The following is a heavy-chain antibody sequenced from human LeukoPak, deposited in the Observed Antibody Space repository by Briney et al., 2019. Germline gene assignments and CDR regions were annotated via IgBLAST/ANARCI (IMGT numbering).Heavy chain of an antibody. CDR1: GFTFSSYT. D-gene: IGHD3-3*01. CDR2: ISSSSSTI. CDR3: ARSTYYDFWSGYPYFDY. V-gene: IGHV3-48*01. J-gene: IGHJ4*02. Sequence: PGGSLRLSCAASGFTFSSYTMNWVRQAPGKGLEWISYISSSSSTIYYADSVKGRFTISRDNAKNSLYLQMNSLRAEDTAVYYCARSTYYDFWSGYPYFDYWGQGTLVTVSS.